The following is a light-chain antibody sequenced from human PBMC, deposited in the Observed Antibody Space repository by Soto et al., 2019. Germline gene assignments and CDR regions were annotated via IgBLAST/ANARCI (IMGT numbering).Light chain of an antibody. Sequence: QSVLTQPPSESGTPGQRVTISCSGGRSNIGSNTVNWYQQLPGTAPKFLIYSNNQRPSGVPKRFSGSKSGTSASLAISGLQSEDEADYYCATWDDSLNGHVVFGGGTKLTVL. V-gene: IGLV1-44*01. J-gene: IGLJ2*01. CDR3: ATWDDSLNGHVV. CDR2: SNN. CDR1: RSNIGSNT.